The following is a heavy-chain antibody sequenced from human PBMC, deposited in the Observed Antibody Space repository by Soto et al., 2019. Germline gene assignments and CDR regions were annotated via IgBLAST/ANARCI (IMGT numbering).Heavy chain of an antibody. CDR1: GGSISGYY. V-gene: IGHV4-59*01. CDR2: IYYSGST. CDR3: ARVXYYDFWSGYGIGPNWFDP. Sequence: SETLSLTCTVSGGSISGYYWSWIRQPPGKGLEWIGYIYYSGSTNYNPSLKSRVTISVDTSKNQFSLKLSSVTAADTAVYYCARVXYYDFWSGYGIGPNWFDPWGQGTLVTVSS. J-gene: IGHJ5*02. D-gene: IGHD3-3*01.